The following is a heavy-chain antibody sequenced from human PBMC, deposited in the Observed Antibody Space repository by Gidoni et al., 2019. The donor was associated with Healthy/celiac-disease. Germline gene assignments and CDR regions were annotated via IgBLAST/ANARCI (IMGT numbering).Heavy chain of an antibody. CDR3: ARGLENGY. J-gene: IGHJ4*01. Sequence: QVQLVQSGAQVKKPGDSGTVACKASGYTFTSYDLNWVRQAPGHGLEWMGWMNPNSGNTGYAQKFQGRVTMPRNTSISTAYMELSSLRSEDTAVYYCARGLENGYLGHGTLVTVSS. CDR2: MNPNSGNT. V-gene: IGHV1-8*01. CDR1: GYTFTSYD.